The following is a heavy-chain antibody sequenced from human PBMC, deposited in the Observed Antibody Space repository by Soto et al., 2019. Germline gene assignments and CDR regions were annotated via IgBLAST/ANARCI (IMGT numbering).Heavy chain of an antibody. Sequence: ASVKVSCKASGYTFTSYGISWLRQSAGQGLEWMGWISAYNGNTNYAQKLQGRVTMTTDTSTSTAYMELRSLRSDDTAVYYCARDGVVVVPAAHYYYYGMDVWGQGTTVTVSS. CDR2: ISAYNGNT. D-gene: IGHD2-2*01. CDR3: ARDGVVVVPAAHYYYYGMDV. V-gene: IGHV1-18*01. J-gene: IGHJ6*02. CDR1: GYTFTSYG.